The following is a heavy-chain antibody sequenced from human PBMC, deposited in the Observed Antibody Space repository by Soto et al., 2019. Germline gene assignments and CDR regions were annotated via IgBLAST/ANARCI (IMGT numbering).Heavy chain of an antibody. V-gene: IGHV3-30-3*01. D-gene: IGHD3-10*01. Sequence: GGSLRLSCAASGFTFSSYAMHWVRQAPGKGLEWVAVISNGGSNKYYADSVKGRFTISRDNSKNTLYLQMNSLRAADKAAYYCARVSYYGSGSFTYYYYGMHLWGQGTPVTVSS. CDR1: GFTFSSYA. CDR3: ARVSYYGSGSFTYYYYGMHL. CDR2: ISNGGSNK. J-gene: IGHJ6*02.